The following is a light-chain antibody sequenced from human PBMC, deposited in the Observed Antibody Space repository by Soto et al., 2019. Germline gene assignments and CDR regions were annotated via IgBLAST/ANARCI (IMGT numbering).Light chain of an antibody. V-gene: IGKV1-9*01. Sequence: IQLTQSPSSLSASVGARVTITCRASQGINSSLVWHQQKPAKAPKLLIYAASTLQSGDPSRFNGRKSGTLLTLTIRGLEPDDFETSYRQPPNSYPYTFGQATKLEI. CDR2: AAS. CDR3: QPPNSYPYT. J-gene: IGKJ2*01. CDR1: QGINSS.